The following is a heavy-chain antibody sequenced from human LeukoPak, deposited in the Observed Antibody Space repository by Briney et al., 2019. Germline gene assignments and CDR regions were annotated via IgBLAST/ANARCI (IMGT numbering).Heavy chain of an antibody. J-gene: IGHJ4*02. D-gene: IGHD5-18*01. Sequence: PGRSLRLSCAASGFTFSSYWMSWVRQAPGKGLEWVANIKQDGSEKYYVDSVKGRFTISRDNAKNSLYLQMNSLRAEDTAVYYCARDRYSYGFYFFDYWGQGTLVTVSS. CDR3: ARDRYSYGFYFFDY. CDR2: IKQDGSEK. V-gene: IGHV3-7*01. CDR1: GFTFSSYW.